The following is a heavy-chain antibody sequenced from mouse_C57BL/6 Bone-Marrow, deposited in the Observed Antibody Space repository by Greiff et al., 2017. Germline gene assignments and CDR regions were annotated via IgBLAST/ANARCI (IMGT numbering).Heavy chain of an antibody. J-gene: IGHJ4*01. CDR2: IDPSDSYT. CDR1: GYTFTSYW. D-gene: IGHD3-2*02. Sequence: VQLQQPGAELVMPGASVKLSCKASGYTFTSYWMHWVKQRPGQGLEWIGEIDPSDSYTNYNQKFKGKSTLTVDKSSSTAYMQLSSLTSEDSAVEYCARERSGYARDYWGQGTAVTVSS. CDR3: ARERSGYARDY. V-gene: IGHV1-69*01.